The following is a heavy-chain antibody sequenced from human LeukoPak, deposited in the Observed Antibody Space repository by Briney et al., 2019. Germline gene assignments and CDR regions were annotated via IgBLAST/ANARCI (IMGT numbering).Heavy chain of an antibody. J-gene: IGHJ5*02. CDR1: GGSISSYY. Sequence: SEALSLTCTVSGGSISSYYWSWIRQPAGKGLEWIGRIYTSGSITYNPSLKSRVSMSVDTSKNQFSLKLSSVTAADTAVYYCARDSGTTGEVKFDPWGQGTLVTVSS. CDR2: IYTSGSI. CDR3: ARDSGTTGEVKFDP. V-gene: IGHV4-4*07. D-gene: IGHD3-10*01.